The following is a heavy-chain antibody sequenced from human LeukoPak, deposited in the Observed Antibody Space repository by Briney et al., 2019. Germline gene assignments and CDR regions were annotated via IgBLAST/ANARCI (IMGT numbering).Heavy chain of an antibody. Sequence: GGSLRLSCAASGFTFSSYSMNWVRQAPGKGLEWVSSISSSSSYIYYADSVKGRFTISRDNAKNSLYLQMNSLRAEDTAVYYCASISREVRGVIITAPSDYWGQGTLVTVSS. D-gene: IGHD3-10*01. J-gene: IGHJ4*02. V-gene: IGHV3-21*01. CDR1: GFTFSSYS. CDR3: ASISREVRGVIITAPSDY. CDR2: ISSSSSYI.